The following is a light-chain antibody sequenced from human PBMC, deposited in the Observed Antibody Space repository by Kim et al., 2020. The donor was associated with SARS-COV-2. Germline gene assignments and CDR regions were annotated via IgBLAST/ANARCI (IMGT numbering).Light chain of an antibody. V-gene: IGKV3-15*01. CDR3: QQYKNWPQT. J-gene: IGKJ2*01. CDR1: QSVDRK. CDR2: EAS. Sequence: SPGERAPLSSRASQSVDRKVAWYQQKPGQAPRLVSYEASTRATGIPATISGSGSGTEFTLSISRVQSEDFAVYYCQQYKNWPQTFGQGTKLEI.